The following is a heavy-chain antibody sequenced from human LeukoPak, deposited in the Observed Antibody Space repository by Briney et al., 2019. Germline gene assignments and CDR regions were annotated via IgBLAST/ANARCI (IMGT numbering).Heavy chain of an antibody. CDR2: ISGNGVGT. D-gene: IGHD5-18*01. CDR3: AKLPKLRGYSYGPAGY. J-gene: IGHJ4*02. Sequence: HPGGSLILSCAASGFTFSSFAMRWVRQAPGKGLEWVSSISGNGVGTYYADSVKGRFTISRDNSKNSLSLQMNSLRVEDTAVYYCAKLPKLRGYSYGPAGYWGQGTLVTVSS. V-gene: IGHV3-23*01. CDR1: GFTFSSFA.